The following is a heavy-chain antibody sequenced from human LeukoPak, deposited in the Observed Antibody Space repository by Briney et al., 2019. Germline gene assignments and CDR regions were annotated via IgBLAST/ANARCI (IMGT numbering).Heavy chain of an antibody. CDR1: GGSFSGYY. CDR2: INHSGTI. CDR3: ARRHSVSGYYPYYFDH. J-gene: IGHJ4*02. V-gene: IGHV4-34*01. D-gene: IGHD3-16*02. Sequence: SETLSLTCAVYGGSFSGYYWSWIRHPPGKGLEWIGEINHSGTINYNPSLKSRVTISVDTSKNQFSLKLSSVTAADTAVYYCARRHSVSGYYPYYFDHWGQGTLVTVSS.